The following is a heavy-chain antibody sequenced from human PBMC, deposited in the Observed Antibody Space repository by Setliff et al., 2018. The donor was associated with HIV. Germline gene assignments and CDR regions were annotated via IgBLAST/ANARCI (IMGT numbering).Heavy chain of an antibody. J-gene: IGHJ4*02. V-gene: IGHV1-2*02. CDR3: ARGRDFCNGYYDFDS. D-gene: IGHD3-3*01. CDR1: AYTFTAYY. CDR2: INPNSGGT. Sequence: GASVKVSCKAFAYTFTAYYLHWVRQAPGQGLEWMGWINPNSGGTNYAQKFQGRVTMTRDTSISTAYMELSSLRYDDTAVYYCARGRDFCNGYYDFDSWGQGTLVTVSS.